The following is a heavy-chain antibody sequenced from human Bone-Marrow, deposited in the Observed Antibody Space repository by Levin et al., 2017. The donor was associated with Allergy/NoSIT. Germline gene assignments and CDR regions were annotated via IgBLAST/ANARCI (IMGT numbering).Heavy chain of an antibody. J-gene: IGHJ5*02. V-gene: IGHV1-69*01. Sequence: KISCKASGGTFTRHAISWVRQAPGQGLEWVGGISPMFDLANYAQKFQGRVTITADESTRTVYMELSSLISEDTAIYYCARTQDIVDMVVTTTFPVNWFDPWGQGTLVTVSS. CDR3: ARTQDIVDMVVTTTFPVNWFDP. CDR1: GGTFTRHA. D-gene: IGHD2-15*01. CDR2: ISPMFDLA.